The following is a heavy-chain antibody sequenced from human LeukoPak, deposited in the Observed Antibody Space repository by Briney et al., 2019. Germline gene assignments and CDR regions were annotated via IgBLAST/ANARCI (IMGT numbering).Heavy chain of an antibody. CDR2: VSYDGSKK. V-gene: IGHV3-30*01. CDR1: GFTFSNYA. Sequence: GGSLRLSCAASGFTFSNYAMHWVRQAPGKGLEWVAAVSYDGSKKYYADSVKGRFSISRDNSKNTLYLQMDSLRAEDTAVCYCASNRGSDYWGQGTLVTVSS. CDR3: ASNRGSDY. D-gene: IGHD1-14*01. J-gene: IGHJ4*02.